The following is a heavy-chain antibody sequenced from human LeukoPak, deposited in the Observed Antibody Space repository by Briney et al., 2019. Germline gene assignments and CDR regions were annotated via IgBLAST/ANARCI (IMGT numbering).Heavy chain of an antibody. V-gene: IGHV3-21*01. CDR2: ISSSSSYI. CDR3: ARDRVSSGWYTCDS. CDR1: GFTYCSYK. Sequence: GGSLRLSCAASGFTYCSYKVNRARQAPGKGLEWVSSISSSSSYIYYADSVKGRFTISRDNAKNSLYLQMNSLRAEDTAVYYCARDRVSSGWYTCDSYGQGTLVTVSS. D-gene: IGHD6-19*01. J-gene: IGHJ4*02.